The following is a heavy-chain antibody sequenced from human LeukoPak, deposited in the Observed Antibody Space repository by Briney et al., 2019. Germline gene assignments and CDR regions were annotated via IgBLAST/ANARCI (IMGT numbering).Heavy chain of an antibody. CDR3: ATDSFGSYGSFDY. CDR1: GYTLTELS. CDR2: FDPEDGET. J-gene: IGHJ4*02. V-gene: IGHV1-24*01. Sequence: GASVTVSCTVSGYTLTELSMHWVRQAPGKGLEWMGGFDPEDGETIYAQKFQGRVTMTEDTSTDTAYMELSSLRSEDTAVYYCATDSFGSYGSFDYWGQGTLVTVSS. D-gene: IGHD1-26*01.